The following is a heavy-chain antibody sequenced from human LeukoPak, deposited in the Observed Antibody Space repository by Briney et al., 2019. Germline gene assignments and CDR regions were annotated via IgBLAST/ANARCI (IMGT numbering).Heavy chain of an antibody. CDR3: ARSHLVRLLLDLLPGY. CDR2: INPNSGGT. CDR1: GYTFTGYY. Sequence: ASVKVSCKASGYTFTGYYMHWVRQAPGQGLEWMGWINPNSGGTNYAQKFQGRVTMTRDTSISTAYMELSRLRSDDTAVYYCARSHLVRLLLDLLPGYWGQGTLVTVSS. D-gene: IGHD3-22*01. V-gene: IGHV1-2*02. J-gene: IGHJ4*02.